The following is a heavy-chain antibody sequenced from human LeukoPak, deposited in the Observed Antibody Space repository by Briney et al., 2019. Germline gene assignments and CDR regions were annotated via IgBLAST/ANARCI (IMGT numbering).Heavy chain of an antibody. D-gene: IGHD2-2*01. CDR1: GLTLRSFA. V-gene: IGHV3-23*01. J-gene: IGHJ4*02. CDR3: AAMTTAAANAFFY. CDR2: ISGDGGST. Sequence: GGSLRLSCEVSGLTLRSFAMSWVRQPAGKGLEWVSAISGDGGSTEYADSVKGRFTISRDNSKNTVYLQMNSLRAGDTALYYCAAMTTAAANAFFYWGRGTVVTV.